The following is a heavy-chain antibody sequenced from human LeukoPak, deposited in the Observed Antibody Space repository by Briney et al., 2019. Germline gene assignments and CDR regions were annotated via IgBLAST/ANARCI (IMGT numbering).Heavy chain of an antibody. V-gene: IGHV4-4*07. J-gene: IGHJ5*02. CDR1: NGSISSYY. CDR2: IHASGST. D-gene: IGHD6-19*01. CDR3: ARGDRAVAGAWGWFDP. Sequence: PSGTLSLTCTVSNGSISSYYWSWIRQPAGKGLEWIGRIHASGSTNYNPSLKSRVTMSVDTPKNQFSLKLSSVTAADTAIYFCARGDRAVAGAWGWFDPWGQGTLVTVSS.